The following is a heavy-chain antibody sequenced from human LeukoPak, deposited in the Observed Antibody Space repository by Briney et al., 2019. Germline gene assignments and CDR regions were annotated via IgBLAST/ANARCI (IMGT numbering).Heavy chain of an antibody. D-gene: IGHD6-19*01. CDR1: GGTFSSHA. CDR2: INPSGGRT. V-gene: IGHV1-46*01. Sequence: ASVKVSCKASGGTFSSHAISWVRQAPGQGLEWMGIINPSGGRTTYAQNFQGRVTMTRDTSTSAVYMEVSSLRSEDTAVYYCARGGSLAVAPHQYYFDYWGQGTLVTVSS. CDR3: ARGGSLAVAPHQYYFDY. J-gene: IGHJ4*02.